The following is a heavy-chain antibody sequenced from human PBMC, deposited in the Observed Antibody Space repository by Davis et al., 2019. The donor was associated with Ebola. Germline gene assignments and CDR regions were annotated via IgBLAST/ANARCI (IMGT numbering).Heavy chain of an antibody. J-gene: IGHJ4*02. CDR2: ITSDGST. D-gene: IGHD5-24*01. CDR1: GFTFSSTW. V-gene: IGHV3-74*01. CDR3: AKDGSRDGYNYVFFDY. Sequence: HTGGSLRLSCAASGFTFSSTWMHWVRQAPGKGLVWVSRITSDGSTTYADSVKGRFTISRDNSKNTLYLQMNSLRAEDTAVYYCAKDGSRDGYNYVFFDYWGQGTLVTVSS.